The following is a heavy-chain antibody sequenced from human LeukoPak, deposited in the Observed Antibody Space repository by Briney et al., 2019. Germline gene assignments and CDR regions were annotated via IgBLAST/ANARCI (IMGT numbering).Heavy chain of an antibody. D-gene: IGHD5-12*01. J-gene: IGHJ4*02. V-gene: IGHV2-5*02. CDR3: AHSPRAPWRSPPNYFAY. Sequence: ESGPTLVNPTQTLTLTCTFSGFSLSTSGVGVGWIRQPPGKALEWLALIYWDDDKRYSPSLKSRLTITKDTSKNQVVLTMTNMDPVDTATYYCAHSPRAPWRSPPNYFAYWGQGTLVTVSS. CDR1: GFSLSTSGVG. CDR2: IYWDDDK.